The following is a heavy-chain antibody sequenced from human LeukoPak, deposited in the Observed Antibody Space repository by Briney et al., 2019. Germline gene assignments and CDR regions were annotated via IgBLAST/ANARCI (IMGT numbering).Heavy chain of an antibody. D-gene: IGHD5-24*01. CDR3: AKGGVWLQLQGSFDY. V-gene: IGHV3-30*18. J-gene: IGHJ4*02. Sequence: GGSLRLSCAASGFTFSSYGMHWVRQAPGKGLEWAAVISYDGSNKYYADSVKGRFTISRDNSKNTLYLQMNSLRAEDTAVYYCAKGGVWLQLQGSFDYWGQGTRVTVSS. CDR2: ISYDGSNK. CDR1: GFTFSSYG.